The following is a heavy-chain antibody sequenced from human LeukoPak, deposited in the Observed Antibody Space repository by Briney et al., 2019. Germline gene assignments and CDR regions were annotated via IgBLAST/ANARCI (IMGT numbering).Heavy chain of an antibody. Sequence: TLSLTCTVSGGSISSGGYYWSWIRQPPGKGLEWIGYIYHSGSTYYNPSLKSRVTISVDRSKNQFSLKLSSVTAADAAVYYCARDTCSSTSCYLSAFDIWGQGTMVTVSS. J-gene: IGHJ3*02. V-gene: IGHV4-30-2*01. CDR2: IYHSGST. CDR1: GGSISSGGYY. D-gene: IGHD2-2*01. CDR3: ARDTCSSTSCYLSAFDI.